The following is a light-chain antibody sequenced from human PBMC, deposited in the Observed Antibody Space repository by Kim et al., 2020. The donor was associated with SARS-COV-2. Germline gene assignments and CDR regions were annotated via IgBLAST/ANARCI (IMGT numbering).Light chain of an antibody. CDR2: YDS. V-gene: IGLV3-21*04. Sequence: PGKTASITCGGNSIGSNSVHWYQQRPGQAPVLVIYYDSDRPSGIPERFSGSNSGNTATLTISRVEAGDEADYYCQVRDTNSDHPVFGGGTQLTVL. CDR3: QVRDTNSDHPV. CDR1: SIGSNS. J-gene: IGLJ3*02.